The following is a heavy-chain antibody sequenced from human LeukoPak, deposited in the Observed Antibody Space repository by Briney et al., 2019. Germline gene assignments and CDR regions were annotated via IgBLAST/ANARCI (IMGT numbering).Heavy chain of an antibody. V-gene: IGHV1-69*13. D-gene: IGHD2-8*01. CDR2: IIPIFGTA. J-gene: IGHJ6*02. CDR1: GYTFTGYY. Sequence: VASVKVSCKTSGYTFTGYYVHWVRQAPGQGLEWMGGIIPIFGTANYAQKFQGRVTITADESTSTAYMELSSLRSEDTAVYYCARDRYCTNGVCYYGMDVWGQGTTVTVSS. CDR3: ARDRYCTNGVCYYGMDV.